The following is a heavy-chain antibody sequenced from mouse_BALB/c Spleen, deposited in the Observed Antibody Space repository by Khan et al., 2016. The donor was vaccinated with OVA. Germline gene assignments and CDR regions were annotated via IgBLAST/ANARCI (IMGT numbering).Heavy chain of an antibody. V-gene: IGHV1S135*01. Sequence: EVQLQESGPELMKPGASVKISCKTTGYSFSTYYIHWVTRSHGKTLEWIGYIDPFNGGTTYNQKFKGKATLTVDKSSSTAYMHLTSLTSEDSAVXYCSRHGSTSWFAYWGQGTLVTVSA. CDR1: GYSFSTYY. J-gene: IGHJ3*01. D-gene: IGHD1-1*01. CDR2: IDPFNGGT. CDR3: SRHGSTSWFAY.